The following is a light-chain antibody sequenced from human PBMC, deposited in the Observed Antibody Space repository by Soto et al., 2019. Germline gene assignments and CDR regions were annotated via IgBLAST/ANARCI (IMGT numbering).Light chain of an antibody. V-gene: IGLV1-51*01. CDR2: DNN. Sequence: QTVLTQPPSVSVAPGQKVTISCSGSSSNIGNNYVSWYQQLPGTAPKLLIYDNNKRPSGIPDRFSGSKSGTSATLGITGLQTGDEADYDCGTWDSSLSAHVVFGGGTKLTVL. J-gene: IGLJ2*01. CDR1: SSNIGNNY. CDR3: GTWDSSLSAHVV.